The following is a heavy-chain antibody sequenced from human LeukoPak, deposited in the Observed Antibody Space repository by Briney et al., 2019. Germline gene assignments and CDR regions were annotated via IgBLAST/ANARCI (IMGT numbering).Heavy chain of an antibody. J-gene: IGHJ4*02. Sequence: GGSLRLSCAASGFTFSSYWMSWVRQAPGKGLEWVANINQDGSEEYYVDSVKGRFTISRDNAKNSLYLQMNSLRAEDTAVYFCARDYYYGSGSYAYWGQGTLVTVSS. D-gene: IGHD3-10*01. CDR3: ARDYYYGSGSYAY. CDR1: GFTFSSYW. CDR2: INQDGSEE. V-gene: IGHV3-7*01.